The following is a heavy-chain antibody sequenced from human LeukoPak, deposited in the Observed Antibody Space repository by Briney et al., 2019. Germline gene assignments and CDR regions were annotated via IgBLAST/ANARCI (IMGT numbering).Heavy chain of an antibody. CDR2: IKNKIDGGTT. J-gene: IGHJ3*02. CDR3: TTYNDRDAFDI. D-gene: IGHD1-14*01. CDR1: GFTFSKDW. Sequence: PGGSLRLSCAGSGFTFSKDWMSWVRQAPGKGLEWVGRIKNKIDGGTTDEAAPVKGRFTISRDDSKNTLYLQMNSLKTEDTAVYYCTTYNDRDAFDIWGQGTMVTVSP. V-gene: IGHV3-15*01.